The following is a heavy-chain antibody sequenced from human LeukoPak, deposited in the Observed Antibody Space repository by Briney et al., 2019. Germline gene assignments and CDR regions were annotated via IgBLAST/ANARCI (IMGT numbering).Heavy chain of an antibody. CDR1: GYTFTGYY. CDR3: ARDFGRVYYYDSSGYWPDY. J-gene: IGHJ4*02. V-gene: IGHV1-2*02. D-gene: IGHD3-22*01. CDR2: INPNSGGT. Sequence: GASVKVSCKASGYTFTGYYMHWVRQAPGQGLEWMGWINPNSGGTNYAQKFQGRVTMTRDTSISTAYMELRSLRSDDTAVYYCARDFGRVYYYDSSGYWPDYWGQGTLVTVSS.